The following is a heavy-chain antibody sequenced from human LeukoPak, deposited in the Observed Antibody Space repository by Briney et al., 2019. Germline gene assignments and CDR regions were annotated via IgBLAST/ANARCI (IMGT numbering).Heavy chain of an antibody. CDR2: IKQDGEK. Sequence: GGSLRLSCAASGFTFGPYWMTWVRQAPGKGLEWVASIKQDGEKHYVDSVKGRLTVSRDNAKNSLYLQMNSLRVGDTAVYFCARMGGTWSLDYWGQGTLVTVSS. J-gene: IGHJ4*02. CDR1: GFTFGPYW. V-gene: IGHV3-7*01. D-gene: IGHD6-13*01. CDR3: ARMGGTWSLDY.